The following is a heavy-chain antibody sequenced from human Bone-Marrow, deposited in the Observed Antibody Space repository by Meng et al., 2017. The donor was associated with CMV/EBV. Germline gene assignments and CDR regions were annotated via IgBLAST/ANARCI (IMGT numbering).Heavy chain of an antibody. Sequence: GESLKISCAASGFTFSNYGMHWVRQAPGKGLEWVAVISYDGRNKYYADSVRFTISRDNSKNTLYLQVNSLRAEDTAVYYCARDQYDYGSGAYYGMDVWGQGTTVTVSS. CDR2: ISYDGRNK. V-gene: IGHV3-30*19. CDR3: ARDQYDYGSGAYYGMDV. J-gene: IGHJ6*02. CDR1: GFTFSNYG. D-gene: IGHD3-16*01.